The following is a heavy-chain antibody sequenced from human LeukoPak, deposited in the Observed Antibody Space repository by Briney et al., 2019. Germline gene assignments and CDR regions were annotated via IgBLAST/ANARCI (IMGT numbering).Heavy chain of an antibody. CDR2: MSDYNGDT. J-gene: IGHJ6*02. CDR3: ARGPYCSSTSCYGAYYSYYGMDV. D-gene: IGHD2-2*01. Sequence: GSSVRVSSTPSGYTFSNYGISWVRQAPGQGLEWMGWMSDYNGDTDYAQEFQGRVTMTTDTSTSTAYMQLRSLRSDDTAVYYCARGPYCSSTSCYGAYYSYYGMDVWGQGTTVTVSS. V-gene: IGHV1-18*01. CDR1: GYTFSNYG.